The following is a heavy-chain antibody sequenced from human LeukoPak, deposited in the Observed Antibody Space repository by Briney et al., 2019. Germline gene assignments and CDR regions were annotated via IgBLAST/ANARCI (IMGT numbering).Heavy chain of an antibody. J-gene: IGHJ4*02. V-gene: IGHV1-2*02. Sequence: ASVKVSCRASGYTFTSCGISWVRQAPGQGLEWMGWINPNSGGTNYAQKFQGRVTMTRDTSISTAYMELSRLRSDDTAVYYCARGEIVVVPAAHTGDYWGQGTLVTVSS. D-gene: IGHD2-2*01. CDR3: ARGEIVVVPAAHTGDY. CDR2: INPNSGGT. CDR1: GYTFTSCG.